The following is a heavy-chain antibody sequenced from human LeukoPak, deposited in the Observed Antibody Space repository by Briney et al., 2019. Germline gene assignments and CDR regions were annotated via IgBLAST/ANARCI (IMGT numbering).Heavy chain of an antibody. D-gene: IGHD5-18*01. CDR3: ARPGEAYRDTYLDY. V-gene: IGHV3-21*01. Sequence: GGSLRLSCAASGFTFSSYSMNWVRQAPGKGLEWVSSISSSSSYIYYADSVKGRFTISRDNAKNSLYLQMNSLRAEDTAVYYCARPGEAYRDTYLDYWGQGTLVTVSS. CDR1: GFTFSSYS. CDR2: ISSSSSYI. J-gene: IGHJ4*02.